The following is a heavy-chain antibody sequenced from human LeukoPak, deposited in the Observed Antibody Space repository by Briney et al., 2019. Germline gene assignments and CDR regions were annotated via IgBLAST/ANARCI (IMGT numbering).Heavy chain of an antibody. V-gene: IGHV1-2*02. CDR1: GYTFMDYY. Sequence: ASLKVSCKASGYTFMDYYIHWVRQAPGQGLEWMGWINPNSGGTHYSQKFQGRVTLTRDTSISTTYMELNRLRSDDTAVYFCARGRVVATSGITVSFGYWGQGALVAVSS. CDR2: INPNSGGT. J-gene: IGHJ4*02. CDR3: ARGRVVATSGITVSFGY. D-gene: IGHD2-21*02.